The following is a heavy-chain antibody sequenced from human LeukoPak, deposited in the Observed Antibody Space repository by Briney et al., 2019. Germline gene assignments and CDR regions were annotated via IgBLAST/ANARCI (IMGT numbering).Heavy chain of an antibody. CDR1: GFTFSDYY. V-gene: IGHV3-11*04. CDR3: PRDAYCSSTSCPIPYYYMDV. J-gene: IGHJ6*03. CDR2: ISSSGRTI. D-gene: IGHD2-2*01. Sequence: GGSLRLSCAASGFTFSDYYMNWIRQAPGKGLECVSYISSSGRTIYYADSVKGRFTISRDNAKDSLYLQMKSLRAEDTAVYYCPRDAYCSSTSCPIPYYYMDVWGKGSTVTVSS.